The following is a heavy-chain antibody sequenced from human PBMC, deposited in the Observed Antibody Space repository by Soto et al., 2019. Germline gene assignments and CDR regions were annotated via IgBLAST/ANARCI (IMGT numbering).Heavy chain of an antibody. CDR3: AREGLPGGVYYYGSGSYYNAFDP. V-gene: IGHV4-4*07. Sequence: LSLTCTVSCASISLYYWNWIRHPAGKGLEWIGRIYTSVSTNYNPSLKSRLTMSVDTSKNQFSLKLTSVTAADTAVYYCAREGLPGGVYYYGSGSYYNAFDPWGQGSLVTVSS. CDR1: CASISLYY. J-gene: IGHJ5*02. CDR2: IYTSVST. D-gene: IGHD3-10*01.